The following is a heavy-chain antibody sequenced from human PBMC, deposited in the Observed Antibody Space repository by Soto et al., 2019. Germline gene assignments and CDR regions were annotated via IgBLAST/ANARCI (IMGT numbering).Heavy chain of an antibody. J-gene: IGHJ6*02. CDR3: AREPVEMGNYYYGMDV. Sequence: QVQLVQSGAEVKKPGSSVKVSCKASGGTFSSYAISWVRQAPGQGLEWMGGIIPIFGTANYAQKFQGRVTITXXEXTXTAYMELSSLRSEDTAVYYCAREPVEMGNYYYGMDVWGQGTTVTVSS. CDR2: IIPIFGTA. D-gene: IGHD1-26*01. CDR1: GGTFSSYA. V-gene: IGHV1-69*05.